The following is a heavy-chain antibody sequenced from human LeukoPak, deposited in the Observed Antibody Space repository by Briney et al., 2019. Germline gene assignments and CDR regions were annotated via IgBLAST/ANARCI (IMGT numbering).Heavy chain of an antibody. CDR3: AREPGQYSGSYYDAFDI. D-gene: IGHD1-26*01. CDR1: GGSISSGSYY. Sequence: SQTLSLTCTVSGGSISSGSYYWSWIRQPAGKGLEWIGRIYTSGSTNYSPSLKSRVTISVDTSKNQFSLKLSSVTAADTAVYYCAREPGQYSGSYYDAFDIWGQGTMVTVSS. J-gene: IGHJ3*02. V-gene: IGHV4-61*02. CDR2: IYTSGST.